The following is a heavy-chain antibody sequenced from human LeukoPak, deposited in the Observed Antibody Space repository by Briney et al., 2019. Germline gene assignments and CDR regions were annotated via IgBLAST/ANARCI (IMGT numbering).Heavy chain of an antibody. CDR1: GFSFSDCA. V-gene: IGHV3-30*04. CDR3: ARDLPPLDY. CDR2: LSYDSTNI. Sequence: GGSLRLSCVASGFSFSDCAMHWVRQTPGKGLEWVALLSYDSTNIQYADSVKGRFTISRDNSKNTPYLQMNSLRPEDTAVYHCARDLPPLDYWGQGTLVTVSS. J-gene: IGHJ4*02.